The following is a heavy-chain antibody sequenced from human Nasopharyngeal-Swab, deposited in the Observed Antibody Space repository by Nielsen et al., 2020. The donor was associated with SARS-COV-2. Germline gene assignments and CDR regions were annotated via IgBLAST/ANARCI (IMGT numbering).Heavy chain of an antibody. CDR3: AAPLTGLHY. D-gene: IGHD1-20*01. CDR1: GFTVTNNY. V-gene: IGHV3-53*01. J-gene: IGHJ4*02. Sequence: GESLKISCAASGFTVTNNYMTWVRQVPGKGLEWISHIYASGDTHTADAVKGRFTISRDSSENTLYLKMNNLTPDDTATYYCAAPLTGLHYWGQGTLVTVSS. CDR2: IYASGDT.